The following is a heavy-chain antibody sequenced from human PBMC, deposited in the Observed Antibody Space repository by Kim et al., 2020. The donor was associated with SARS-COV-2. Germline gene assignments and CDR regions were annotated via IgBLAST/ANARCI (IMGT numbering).Heavy chain of an antibody. Sequence: SETLSLTCAVYGGSFSGYYWSWIRQPPGKGLEWIGEINHSGSTNYNPSLKSRVTISVDTSKNQFSLKLSSVTAADTAVYYCARFYKYSSSWYGGYYYYG. CDR2: INHSGST. CDR1: GGSFSGYY. D-gene: IGHD6-13*01. V-gene: IGHV4-34*01. J-gene: IGHJ6*01. CDR3: ARFYKYSSSWYGGYYYYG.